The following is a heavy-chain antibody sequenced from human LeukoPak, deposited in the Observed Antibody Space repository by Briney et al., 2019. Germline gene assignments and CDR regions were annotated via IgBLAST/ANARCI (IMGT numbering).Heavy chain of an antibody. CDR3: ARETRDSSGYYEPDFDY. D-gene: IGHD3-22*01. CDR2: ISYDGSNK. J-gene: IGHJ4*02. Sequence: GGSLRLSCAASGFTFSSYAMHWVRQAPGKGLEWVAVISYDGSNKYYADSVKGRFTISRDNSKNTLYLQMNSLRAEDTAVYYCARETRDSSGYYEPDFDYWGQGTLVTVSS. CDR1: GFTFSSYA. V-gene: IGHV3-30*04.